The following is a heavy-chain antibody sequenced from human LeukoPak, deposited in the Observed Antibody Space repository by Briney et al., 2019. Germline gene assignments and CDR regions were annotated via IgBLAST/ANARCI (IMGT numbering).Heavy chain of an antibody. CDR2: IKSSGNS. CDR1: GGSISSSTYY. J-gene: IGHJ4*02. V-gene: IGHV4-39*01. CDR3: ARRLSGSYSDY. Sequence: SETLSLTCTVSGGSISSSTYYWGWIRQPPGQGLEWIGTIKSSGNSHYNPSLKSRVTMSIDTSKSQFSLQLTSVTATDTAVYYCARRLSGSYSDYWGQGILVTVPS. D-gene: IGHD1-26*01.